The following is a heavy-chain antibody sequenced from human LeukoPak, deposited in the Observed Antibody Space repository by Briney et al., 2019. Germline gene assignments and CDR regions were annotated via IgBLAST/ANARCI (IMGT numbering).Heavy chain of an antibody. V-gene: IGHV3-48*01. CDR2: ISSSSSTI. Sequence: PGGSLRLSCAASGFTFSSYSMNWVRQAPGKGLEWVSYISSSSSTIYYADSVKGRFTISRDNSKNTLYLETNSLRAEDTAVYYCAKDLDYGDYAGDYWGQGTLVTVSS. D-gene: IGHD4-17*01. CDR1: GFTFSSYS. J-gene: IGHJ4*02. CDR3: AKDLDYGDYAGDY.